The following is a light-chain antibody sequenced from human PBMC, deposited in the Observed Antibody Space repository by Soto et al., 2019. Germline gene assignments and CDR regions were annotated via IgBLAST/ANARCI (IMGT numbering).Light chain of an antibody. CDR2: AAS. V-gene: IGKV1-27*01. Sequence: DIQMTQSPSSLSAFVGDKVTITCRASQGIANYLAWYQQKPGKVPKLLIYAASTLQSGVPSRFSGSGSGTDFTLIISSLQPEDVATYFCQKYNSAPLSFGGGTGVEIK. CDR1: QGIANY. J-gene: IGKJ4*01. CDR3: QKYNSAPLS.